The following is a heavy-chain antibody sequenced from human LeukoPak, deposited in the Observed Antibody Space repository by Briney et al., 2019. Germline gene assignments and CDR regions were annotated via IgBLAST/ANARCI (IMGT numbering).Heavy chain of an antibody. V-gene: IGHV1-8*01. CDR1: GDTFTTYD. D-gene: IGHD3-3*01. J-gene: IGHJ6*03. Sequence: GASVKVSCNISGDTFTTYDINWVRQAPGQGLEWMGWMNPKSGNTVYAQKFQGRLTLTRDISISTAYMELSSLRSEDTAVYFCARAITIFDYYYMDVWGKGTTVTVSS. CDR2: MNPKSGNT. CDR3: ARAITIFDYYYMDV.